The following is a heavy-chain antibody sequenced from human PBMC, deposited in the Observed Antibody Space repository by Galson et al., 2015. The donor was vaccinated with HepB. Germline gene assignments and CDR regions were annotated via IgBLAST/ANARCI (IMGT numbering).Heavy chain of an antibody. V-gene: IGHV5-10-1*01. J-gene: IGHJ5*02. CDR2: IDPSDSYT. Sequence: QSGAEVKKPGESLRISCKGSGYSFTSYWISWVRQMPGKGLEWMGRIDPSDSYTNYSPSFQGHVTISADKSISTAYLQWSSLKASDTAMYYCARLIEGEDYGGNSNWFDPWGQGTLVTVSS. CDR3: ARLIEGEDYGGNSNWFDP. D-gene: IGHD4-23*01. CDR1: GYSFTSYW.